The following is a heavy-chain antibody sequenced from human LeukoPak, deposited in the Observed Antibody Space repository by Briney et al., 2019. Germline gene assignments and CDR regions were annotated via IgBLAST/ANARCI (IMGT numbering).Heavy chain of an antibody. CDR2: ISSSSSYI. Sequence: GGSLRLSCAASGFTFSSYSMNWVRQAPGKGLEWVSSISSSSSYIYYADSVKGRFTISRDNAKNSLYLQVNSLRAEDTAVYYCARGPMITFGGVIVSFDYWGQGTLVTVSS. CDR1: GFTFSSYS. V-gene: IGHV3-21*01. D-gene: IGHD3-16*02. J-gene: IGHJ4*02. CDR3: ARGPMITFGGVIVSFDY.